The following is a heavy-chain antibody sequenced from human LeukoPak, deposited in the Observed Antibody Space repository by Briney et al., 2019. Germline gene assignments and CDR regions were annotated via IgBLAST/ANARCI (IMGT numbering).Heavy chain of an antibody. CDR2: ISYDGSNK. J-gene: IGHJ6*03. Sequence: QAGGSLRLSCAASGFTFSSYAMHWVRQAPGKGLEWVAVISYDGSNKYYADSVKGRFTISRDNSKNTLYLQMNSLRAEDTAVYYCAKVKSGFGEFTPYYMDVWGKGTTVTISS. CDR3: AKVKSGFGEFTPYYMDV. CDR1: GFTFSSYA. V-gene: IGHV3-30*04. D-gene: IGHD3-10*01.